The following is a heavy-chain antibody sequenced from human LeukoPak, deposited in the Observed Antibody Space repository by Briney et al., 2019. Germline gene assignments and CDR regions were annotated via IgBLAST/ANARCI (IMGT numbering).Heavy chain of an antibody. Sequence: GGSLQISCQGSGSRFTSYWIGWVRQLPGKGLEWMGIIYPGDSDTRYSPSFQGQVTISADKAISTAYLQWSSLKASDTAMYYCARLSPYHFDYWGQGTLVTVSS. CDR2: IYPGDSDT. V-gene: IGHV5-51*01. CDR3: ARLSPYHFDY. CDR1: GSRFTSYW. J-gene: IGHJ4*02.